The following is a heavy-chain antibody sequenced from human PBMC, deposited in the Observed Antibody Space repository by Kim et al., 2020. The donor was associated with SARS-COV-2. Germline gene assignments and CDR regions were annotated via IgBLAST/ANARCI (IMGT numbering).Heavy chain of an antibody. J-gene: IGHJ4*02. V-gene: IGHV3-23*01. CDR3: AKDGDLARGPFDY. D-gene: IGHD3-10*01. Sequence: YADSVKGRFTISRDNSKNTLYLQMNSLGAEDTAVYYCAKDGDLARGPFDYWGQGTLVTVSS.